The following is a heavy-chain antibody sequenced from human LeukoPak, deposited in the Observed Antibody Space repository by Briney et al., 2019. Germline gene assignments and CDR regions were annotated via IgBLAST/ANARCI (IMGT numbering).Heavy chain of an antibody. Sequence: SQTLSLTCAISGDSFSSDSAAWNWIRQSPSRGLEWLARTYFRSKWCYDYALAVKGRITINPDTSKNQFSLQLNSVTPEDTAVYFCARDPIGGSTIFDSWGQGTLATVSS. J-gene: IGHJ4*02. CDR3: ARDPIGGSTIFDS. CDR2: TYFRSKWCY. CDR1: GDSFSSDSAA. D-gene: IGHD1-26*01. V-gene: IGHV6-1*01.